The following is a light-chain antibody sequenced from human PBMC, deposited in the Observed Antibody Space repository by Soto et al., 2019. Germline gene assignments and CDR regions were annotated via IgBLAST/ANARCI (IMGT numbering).Light chain of an antibody. V-gene: IGLV2-23*01. J-gene: IGLJ2*01. Sequence: QPVLTQPASVSGSPGQSITISCTGTSSDVGSYNLVSWYQHHPGKAPKLMIYEGSKRPSGISNRFSGSKSGNTASLTISGLQAEDEADYYCCSYARSGTLVFGGGTKLTVL. CDR1: SSDVGSYNL. CDR3: CSYARSGTLV. CDR2: EGS.